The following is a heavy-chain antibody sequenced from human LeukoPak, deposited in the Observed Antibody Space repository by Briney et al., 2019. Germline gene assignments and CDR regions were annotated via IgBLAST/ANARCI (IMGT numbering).Heavy chain of an antibody. V-gene: IGHV3-9*01. J-gene: IGHJ6*02. CDR1: GFTFDDYA. CDR2: ISWNSGSI. Sequence: GRSLRLSCAASGFTFDDYAMHWVRHAPGKGLEWVSGISWNSGSIGYADSVKGRFTISRDNAKNSLYLQMNSLRAGDTAVYYCARSYGMDVWGQGTTVTVSS. CDR3: ARSYGMDV.